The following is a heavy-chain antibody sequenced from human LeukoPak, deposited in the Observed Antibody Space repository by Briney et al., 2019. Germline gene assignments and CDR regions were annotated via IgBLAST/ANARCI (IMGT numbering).Heavy chain of an antibody. Sequence: PGGSLRLSCAVSGFIVSSDYMSWVRQAPGKGLEWVSVIYSGGNTYYADSVKGRFTISRDTSKNTLYLQMNSLGAEDTAVYYCAKTIGYSGYDFDYWGQGTLVTVSS. CDR2: IYSGGNT. J-gene: IGHJ4*02. CDR1: GFIVSSDY. CDR3: AKTIGYSGYDFDY. D-gene: IGHD5-12*01. V-gene: IGHV3-53*01.